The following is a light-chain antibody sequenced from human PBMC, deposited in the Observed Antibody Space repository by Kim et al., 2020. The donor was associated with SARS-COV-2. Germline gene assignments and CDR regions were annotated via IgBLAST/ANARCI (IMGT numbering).Light chain of an antibody. CDR3: GSYTSTGTLVV. J-gene: IGLJ2*01. V-gene: IGLV2-14*03. Sequence: SSHISVPVSSGDVGGFTRVFCYQRHPGKASKLMIYDVSNRRSGFSNRFSGSKSGNTASLTISGLQAEDEADYYCGSYTSTGTLVVFGGGTKVTVL. CDR1: SGDVGGFTR. CDR2: DVS.